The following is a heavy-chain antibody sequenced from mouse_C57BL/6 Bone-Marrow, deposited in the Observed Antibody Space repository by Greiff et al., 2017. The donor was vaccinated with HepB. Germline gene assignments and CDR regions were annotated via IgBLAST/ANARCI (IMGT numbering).Heavy chain of an antibody. CDR2: INPNNGGT. CDR1: GYTFTDYY. D-gene: IGHD1-1*01. J-gene: IGHJ1*03. V-gene: IGHV1-26*01. Sequence: VQLKQSGPELVKPGASVKISCKASGYTFTDYYMNWVKQSHGKSLEWIGDINPNNGGTSYNQKFKGKATLTVDKSSSTAYMELRSLTSEDSAVYYCARAYGSSSRYFDVWGTGTTVTVSS. CDR3: ARAYGSSSRYFDV.